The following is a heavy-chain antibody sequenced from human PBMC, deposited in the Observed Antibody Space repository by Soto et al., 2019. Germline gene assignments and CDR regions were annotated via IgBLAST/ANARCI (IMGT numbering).Heavy chain of an antibody. CDR3: AKGRGSWSIGGLDY. J-gene: IGHJ4*02. D-gene: IGHD6-13*01. V-gene: IGHV3-23*01. Sequence: EVQLLESGGGLVQPGGSLRLSCAASGFTFSSYAMSWVRQAPGKGLEGLEWVSAISGSGGSTYYGDSVKGRFTISRDNSKNTLYLQMNSLRAEDTAVYYCAKGRGSWSIGGLDYWGQGTLVTVSS. CDR2: ISGSGGST. CDR1: GFTFSSYA.